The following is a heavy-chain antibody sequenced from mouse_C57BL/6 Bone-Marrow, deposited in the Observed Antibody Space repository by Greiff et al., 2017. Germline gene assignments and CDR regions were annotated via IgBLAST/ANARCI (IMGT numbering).Heavy chain of an antibody. CDR1: GFTFTDYY. CDR2: IRKKANGYTT. CDR3: ARLSTVVAASYWYFDV. V-gene: IGHV7-3*01. D-gene: IGHD1-1*01. Sequence: EVQLVESGGGLVQPGGSLSLSCAASGFTFTDYYMSWVRQPPGKALEWFGFIRKKANGYTTEYSASVKGRFTISRANCQSILYLQMNALRAEDSATEYCARLSTVVAASYWYFDVWGTGTTVTVSS. J-gene: IGHJ1*03.